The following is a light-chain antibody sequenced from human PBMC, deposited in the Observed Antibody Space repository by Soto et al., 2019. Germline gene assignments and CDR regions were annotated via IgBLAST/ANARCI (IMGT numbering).Light chain of an antibody. CDR1: SSDFGIYSS. CDR3: SSFTSSISYV. V-gene: IGLV2-14*01. J-gene: IGLJ1*01. Sequence: QSVLTQPASVSGSPGQSITLLCTGTSSDFGIYSSVSWYQQHPGKAPKLMIHDVFYRPSGVSSRFSGSRSGNTASLTISGFQGGDGADYYCSSFTSSISYVFGPGTRVPAL. CDR2: DVF.